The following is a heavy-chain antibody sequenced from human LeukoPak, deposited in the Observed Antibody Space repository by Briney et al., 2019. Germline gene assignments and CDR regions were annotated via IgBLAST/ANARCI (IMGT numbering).Heavy chain of an antibody. D-gene: IGHD1-1*01. J-gene: IGHJ4*02. CDR3: ANEVRPNDY. V-gene: IGHV3-23*01. CDR1: GFAFSSHA. CDR2: IDISGGST. Sequence: GGSLRLSCAASGFAFSSHAMCWVRQAPGKGLEWVSSIDISGGSTYYADPAEGRFTISRDNSKNTPYLQMNGLRVEATALYYCANEVRPNDYWGQGTLVTVSS.